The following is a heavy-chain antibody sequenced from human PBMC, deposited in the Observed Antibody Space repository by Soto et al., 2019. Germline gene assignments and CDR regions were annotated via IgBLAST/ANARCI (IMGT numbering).Heavy chain of an antibody. CDR3: ARGPRPYSVFLTGYYPYYYYGRDV. J-gene: IGHJ6*04. CDR2: MNPNSGNT. V-gene: IGHV1-8*02. CDR1: SYTFTSYD. Sequence: TSVKVSCKASSYTFTSYDINWVRQATGQGLEWMGWMNPNSGNTGYAQKFQGRVTMTRNTSISTAYMDLRSLRFEDRAVYYCARGPRPYSVFLTGYYPYYYYGRDVWGKGTTVTVSP. D-gene: IGHD3-9*01.